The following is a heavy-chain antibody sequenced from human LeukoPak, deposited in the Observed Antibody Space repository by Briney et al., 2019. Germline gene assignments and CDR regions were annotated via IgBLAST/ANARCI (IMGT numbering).Heavy chain of an antibody. CDR2: INPNSGGT. V-gene: IGHV1-2*02. D-gene: IGHD2-8*01. Sequence: GSSVTVSCKASGGTFSSYAISWVRQAPGQGLEWMGWINPNSGGTNYAQKFQGRVTMTRDTSISTAYMELSRLRSDDTAVYYCARYLMGNPSYWGQGTLVTVSS. J-gene: IGHJ4*02. CDR3: ARYLMGNPSY. CDR1: GGTFSSYA.